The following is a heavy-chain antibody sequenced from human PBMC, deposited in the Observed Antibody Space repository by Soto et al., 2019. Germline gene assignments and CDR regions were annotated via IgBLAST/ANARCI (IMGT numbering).Heavy chain of an antibody. J-gene: IGHJ6*02. Sequence: EASVKVSCKASGYTFTSYDINWVRQATGQGLEWMGWMNPNSGNTGYAQKFQGRVTMTRNTPISTAYMELSSLRSEDTAVYYCARRGYSSSWYYYYYYGMDVWGQGTTVTVSS. D-gene: IGHD6-13*01. V-gene: IGHV1-8*01. CDR2: MNPNSGNT. CDR3: ARRGYSSSWYYYYYYGMDV. CDR1: GYTFTSYD.